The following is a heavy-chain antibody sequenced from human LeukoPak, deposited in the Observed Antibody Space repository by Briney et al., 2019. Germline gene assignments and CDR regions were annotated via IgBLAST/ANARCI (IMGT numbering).Heavy chain of an antibody. CDR1: GFTFSSYW. V-gene: IGHV3-74*01. CDR3: AKDHAGNYGMDV. Sequence: GGSLRLSCAASGFTFSSYWMNWVRQAPGKGLVWVSRIASGGSSTTYADSVKGRFSISRDNAKNTLYLQMNSLRAEDTAVYYCAKDHAGNYGMDVWDQGTTVTVSS. CDR2: IASGGSST. J-gene: IGHJ6*02.